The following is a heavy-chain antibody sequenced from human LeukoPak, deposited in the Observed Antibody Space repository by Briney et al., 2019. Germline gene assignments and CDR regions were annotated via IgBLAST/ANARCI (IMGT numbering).Heavy chain of an antibody. CDR2: INHSGST. V-gene: IGHV4-34*01. J-gene: IGHJ4*02. CDR1: GGSFSGYY. D-gene: IGHD6-13*01. CDR3: ARGRSSWYGSLY. Sequence: SETLSLTCAVYGGSFSGYYWSWIRQPPGKGLEWIGEINHSGSTNYHPSLKSRVTISVDTSKNQFSLKLSSVTAADTAVYYCARGRSSWYGSLYWGQGTLVTVSS.